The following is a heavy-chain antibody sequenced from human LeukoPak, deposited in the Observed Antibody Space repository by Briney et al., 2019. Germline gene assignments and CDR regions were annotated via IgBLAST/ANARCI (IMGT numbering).Heavy chain of an antibody. CDR1: GYTFTSYG. V-gene: IGHV1-18*01. D-gene: IGHD4-17*01. CDR2: ISAYNGNT. CDR3: ARATTVTIRDGSYFDY. Sequence: ASVKVSCKASGYTFTSYGISWVRQAPGQGLEWMGWISAYNGNTNYAQKLQGRVTVTTDTSTSTAYMELRSLRSEDTAVYYCARATTVTIRDGSYFDYWGQGTLVTVSS. J-gene: IGHJ4*02.